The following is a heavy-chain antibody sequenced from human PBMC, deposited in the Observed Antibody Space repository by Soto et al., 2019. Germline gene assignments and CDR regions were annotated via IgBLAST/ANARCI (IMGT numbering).Heavy chain of an antibody. CDR3: ARVTYDSFNAYSYYFDY. D-gene: IGHD3-9*01. Sequence: PSETLSLTCTVSGDSIRPYYWTWIRQPPGKGLEWIGYVYYSGSVNYKSSLKSRVTMSVDTSKNQFSLRLNSVTAADTAVYYCARVTYDSFNAYSYYFDYWGQGTLVTFSS. CDR2: VYYSGSV. J-gene: IGHJ4*02. CDR1: GDSIRPYY. V-gene: IGHV4-59*01.